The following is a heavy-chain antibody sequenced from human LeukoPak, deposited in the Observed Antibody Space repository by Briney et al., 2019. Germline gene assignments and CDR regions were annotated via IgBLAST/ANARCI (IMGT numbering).Heavy chain of an antibody. D-gene: IGHD2-15*01. V-gene: IGHV3-23*01. J-gene: IGHJ4*02. CDR2: ISGDI. CDR3: ASRDRCDGGICYGLSY. Sequence: GGSLRLSCAVSGSNFISADRHWVRQAPGKGLEWISGISGDIYYADSVKGRFTIARDNSKNTVYLQMNSLRGEDTAVYYCASRDRCDGGICYGLSYWGPGTLVTVYS. CDR1: GSNFISAD.